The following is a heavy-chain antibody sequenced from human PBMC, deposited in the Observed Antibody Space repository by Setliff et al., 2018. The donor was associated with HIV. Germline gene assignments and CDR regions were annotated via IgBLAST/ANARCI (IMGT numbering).Heavy chain of an antibody. CDR3: ARGLAVAGKSYYSYYYMDF. J-gene: IGHJ6*03. CDR1: GYTFTSYD. D-gene: IGHD6-19*01. CDR2: MNPNSGNT. V-gene: IGHV1-8*01. Sequence: ASVKVSCKASGYTFTSYDINWVRQATGQGLEWMGWMNPNSGNTGYAQKFQGRVTMTRNTSISTAYMELSSLRSEDTDVYYCARGLAVAGKSYYSYYYMDFWGKGTTVTVSS.